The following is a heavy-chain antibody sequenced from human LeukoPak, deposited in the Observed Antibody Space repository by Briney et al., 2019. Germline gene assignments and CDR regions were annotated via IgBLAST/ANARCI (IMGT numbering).Heavy chain of an antibody. CDR2: IRADAVTT. V-gene: IGHV3-23*01. J-gene: IGHJ4*02. CDR1: GFTFSNYG. CDR3: VKDDGWVQYAN. D-gene: IGHD5-24*01. Sequence: GGSLGLSCAASGFTFSNYGMHWVRQAPGKGLEWVSGIRADAVTTYYADSVKGRFIISRDNSKNTVYLQMNSLSAEDAAVYYCVKDDGWVQYANWGQGTLVTVSS.